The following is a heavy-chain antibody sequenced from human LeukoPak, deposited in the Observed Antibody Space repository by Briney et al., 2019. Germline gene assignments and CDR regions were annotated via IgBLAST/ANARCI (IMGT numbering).Heavy chain of an antibody. D-gene: IGHD5-18*01. J-gene: IGHJ4*02. V-gene: IGHV4-34*01. CDR3: ASSLRGYSYGPFDY. CDR1: GGSFSGYY. Sequence: PSETLSLTCAVYGGSFSGYYWSWIRQPPGKGLEWIGEINHSGSTNYNPSLKSRVTISVDTSKNQFSLKLSSVTAADTAVYYCASSLRGYSYGPFDYWGQGTLVTVSS. CDR2: INHSGST.